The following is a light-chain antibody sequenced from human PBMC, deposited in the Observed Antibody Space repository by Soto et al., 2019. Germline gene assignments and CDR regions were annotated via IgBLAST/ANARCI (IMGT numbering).Light chain of an antibody. J-gene: IGKJ1*01. CDR3: QQYKNWPPWT. Sequence: EIVMTQSPATLSVFPGERVTLSCRASQSVSSSLAWFQQKPGQAPRLLISGASTRAAGIPARFSGSGSGTDFTLTISSLQSEDFAVYFCQQYKNWPPWTFGQGTKVDSK. CDR1: QSVSSS. CDR2: GAS. V-gene: IGKV3D-15*01.